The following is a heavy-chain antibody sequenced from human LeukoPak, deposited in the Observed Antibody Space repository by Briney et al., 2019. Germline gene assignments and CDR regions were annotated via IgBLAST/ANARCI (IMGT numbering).Heavy chain of an antibody. CDR1: GFTFSSYA. Sequence: GGSLRLSCAASGFTFSSYAMSWVRQAPGKGLEWVSAISGSGGSTYYADSVKGRFTISRDNSKNTLYLQMNSLRAEDTAVYYCARVQRAAAAIPGGSYNWFDPWGQGTLVTVSS. J-gene: IGHJ5*02. CDR2: ISGSGGST. D-gene: IGHD6-13*01. CDR3: ARVQRAAAAIPGGSYNWFDP. V-gene: IGHV3-23*01.